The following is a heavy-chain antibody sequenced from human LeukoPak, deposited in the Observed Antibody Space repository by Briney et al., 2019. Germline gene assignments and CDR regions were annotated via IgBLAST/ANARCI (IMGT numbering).Heavy chain of an antibody. J-gene: IGHJ4*02. Sequence: GGSLRLSCAASGFTFSNYYMNWVRQAPGKGLEWVSCISTSGSTVYYADSVKGRFTVSRDNARNSLYLQMNSLRAEDTALYYCARDGPAYSFDYWGQGTLVTVSS. CDR3: ARDGPAYSFDY. CDR2: ISTSGSTV. V-gene: IGHV3-48*03. D-gene: IGHD5-18*01. CDR1: GFTFSNYY.